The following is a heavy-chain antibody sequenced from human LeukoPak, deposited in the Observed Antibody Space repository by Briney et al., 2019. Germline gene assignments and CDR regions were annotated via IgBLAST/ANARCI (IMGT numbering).Heavy chain of an antibody. J-gene: IGHJ4*02. CDR2: IYTSGTT. Sequence: PSETLSLTCTVSGGSFSTYYWSWIRQPAGKGLEWIGHIYTSGTTNYNPSLKSRVTMSIDTSKNQFSLKLSSITAADTAVYYCARGWELLTYWGQGTLVTVPS. CDR3: ARGWELLTY. CDR1: GGSFSTYY. V-gene: IGHV4-4*07. D-gene: IGHD1-26*01.